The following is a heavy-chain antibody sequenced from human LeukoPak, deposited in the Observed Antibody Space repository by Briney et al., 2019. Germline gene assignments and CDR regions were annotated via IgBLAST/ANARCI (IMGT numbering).Heavy chain of an antibody. J-gene: IGHJ6*03. CDR1: GFTFSNSA. V-gene: IGHV3-23*01. CDR3: AKSPRYCSSSSCYWDSDYHYYMDV. CDR2: ISVSGGST. Sequence: SGGSLRLSCAASGFTFSNSAMSWVRQAPGKGLKWVSVISVSGGSTYYADSVKGRFTISRDNSKNTLYLQMNSLRAEDTAVYYCAKSPRYCSSSSCYWDSDYHYYMDVWGKGTTVTVSS. D-gene: IGHD2-2*01.